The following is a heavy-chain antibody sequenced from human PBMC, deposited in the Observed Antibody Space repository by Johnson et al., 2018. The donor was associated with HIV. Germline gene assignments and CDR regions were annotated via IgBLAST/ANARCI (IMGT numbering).Heavy chain of an antibody. CDR3: TTGEQGSGAFDI. V-gene: IGHV3-15*01. Sequence: VQLVESGGGVVQPGRSLRLSCAASGFTFSSYGMHWVRQAPGKGLEWVGRIKSKTDGGTTDYAAPVKGRFTISRDDSKNTLYLQMNSLKTEDTAVDYCTTGEQGSGAFDIWGQGTMVTVSS. D-gene: IGHD2-15*01. CDR1: GFTFSSYG. CDR2: IKSKTDGGTT. J-gene: IGHJ3*02.